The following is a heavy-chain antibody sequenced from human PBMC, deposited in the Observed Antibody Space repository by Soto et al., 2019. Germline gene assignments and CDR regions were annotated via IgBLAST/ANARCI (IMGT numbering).Heavy chain of an antibody. J-gene: IGHJ5*02. CDR2: IYYSGST. CDR1: GGSISSGGYY. D-gene: IGHD3-22*01. Sequence: TSETLSLTCTVSGGSISSGGYYWSWIRQHPGKGLEWIGYIYYSGSTYYNPSLKSRVTISVDTSKNQFSLKLSSVTAADTAVYYCARVHVRDYYDSSGYSNWFDPLGQGTLVTVS. CDR3: ARVHVRDYYDSSGYSNWFDP. V-gene: IGHV4-31*03.